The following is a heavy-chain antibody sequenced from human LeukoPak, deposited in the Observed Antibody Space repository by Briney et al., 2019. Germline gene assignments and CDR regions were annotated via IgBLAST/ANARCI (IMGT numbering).Heavy chain of an antibody. Sequence: GGALRLSCAASGFTFSSYAMSWVRQAPGKGLEWVSAIRDSGSSTHYADSVKGRFTTSRDNSKNTLFLQMNGLRAEDTAIYYCAKYGPQDSGSSHFDYWGQGALVTVSS. CDR2: IRDSGSST. CDR3: AKYGPQDSGSSHFDY. V-gene: IGHV3-23*01. CDR1: GFTFSSYA. J-gene: IGHJ4*02. D-gene: IGHD1-26*01.